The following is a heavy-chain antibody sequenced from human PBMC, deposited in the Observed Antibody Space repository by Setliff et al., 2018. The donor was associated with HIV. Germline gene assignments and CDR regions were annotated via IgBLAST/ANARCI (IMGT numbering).Heavy chain of an antibody. CDR1: GYTFTSYY. CDR2: INPSSGST. J-gene: IGHJ1*01. CDR3: ARDAAPSSSASYFQH. V-gene: IGHV1-46*01. D-gene: IGHD6-6*01. Sequence: ASVQVSCKASGYTFTSYYMHWVRQAPGQGLEWMGIINPSSGSTTYAQKFQGRVTMTRDTSTSTVYMELSRLRSEDTAVYYCARDAAPSSSASYFQHWGQGTPVTVSS.